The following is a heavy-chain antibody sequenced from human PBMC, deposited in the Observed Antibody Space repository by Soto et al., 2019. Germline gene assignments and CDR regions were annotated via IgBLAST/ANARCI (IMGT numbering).Heavy chain of an antibody. D-gene: IGHD3-3*01. Sequence: GASVKVSCKASGYTFTSYYMHWVRQAPGQGLEWMGIINPSGGSTSYAQKFQGRVTMTRDTSTSTVYMELSSLRSEDTAVYYCARPYYDLWSGTHYYYYGMDVSGQGITVTVSS. V-gene: IGHV1-46*01. CDR2: INPSGGST. CDR1: GYTFTSYY. J-gene: IGHJ6*02. CDR3: ARPYYDLWSGTHYYYYGMDV.